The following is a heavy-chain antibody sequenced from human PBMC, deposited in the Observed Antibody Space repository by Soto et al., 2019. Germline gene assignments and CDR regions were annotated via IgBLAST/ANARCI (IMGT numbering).Heavy chain of an antibody. D-gene: IGHD4-17*01. J-gene: IGHJ4*02. CDR1: GGSISSGGYS. V-gene: IGHV4-30-2*01. CDR3: ARWSGYGDYYFDY. Sequence: SETLSLTCAVSGGSISSGGYSWSWIRQPPGKGLEWIGYIYHSGSTYYNPSLKSRVTISVDRSKNQFSLRLSSVTAADTAVYYCARWSGYGDYYFDYWGQGTLVTVAS. CDR2: IYHSGST.